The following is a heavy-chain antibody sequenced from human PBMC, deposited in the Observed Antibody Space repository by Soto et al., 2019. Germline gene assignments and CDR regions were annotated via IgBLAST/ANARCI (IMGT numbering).Heavy chain of an antibody. CDR3: AKNSLGSYYGSYFDQ. V-gene: IGHV3-23*01. CDR2: ISGSRLST. D-gene: IGHD3-22*01. Sequence: GRSLRLPCTASGFTFSSHAMSWVHQAPGKGLEWDSTISGSRLSTYYSDSVTCRFTISRDCSKNTLFLQMDSLRAEGTAIYHCAKNSLGSYYGSYFDQWGQGTLVTVS. CDR1: GFTFSSHA. J-gene: IGHJ4*02.